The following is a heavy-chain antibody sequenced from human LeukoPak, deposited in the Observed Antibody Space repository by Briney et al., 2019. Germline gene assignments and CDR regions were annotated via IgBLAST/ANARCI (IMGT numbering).Heavy chain of an antibody. Sequence: SVKVSCKASGYTFTGYYMHCVRQAPGQGLEWMGWINPNSGGANYAQKFQGRVTMTRDTSISTAYMELSRLRSDDTAVYYCARERGGGSYGYYCYYMDVWGKGTTVTVSS. D-gene: IGHD1-26*01. V-gene: IGHV1-2*02. CDR1: GYTFTGYY. CDR3: ARERGGGSYGYYCYYMDV. J-gene: IGHJ6*03. CDR2: INPNSGGA.